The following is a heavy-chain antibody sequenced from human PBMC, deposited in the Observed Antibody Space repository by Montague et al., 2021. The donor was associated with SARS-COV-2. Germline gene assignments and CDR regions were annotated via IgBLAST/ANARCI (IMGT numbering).Heavy chain of an antibody. J-gene: IGHJ6*02. CDR1: GGSLSTYY. CDR3: ARNAYNHYGLDV. V-gene: IGHV4-59*08. CDR2: IDDSGTT. Sequence: SETLSPTCSVSGGSLSTYYYSWIRQPPGKGLEWIGYIDDSGTTRXNPSLRSRATISLDLSKNQFSLDLNSVTAADTAVYYCARNAYNHYGLDVWGQGTTVTVSS.